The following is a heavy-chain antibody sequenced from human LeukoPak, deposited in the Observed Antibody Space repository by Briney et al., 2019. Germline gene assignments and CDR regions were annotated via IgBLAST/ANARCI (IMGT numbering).Heavy chain of an antibody. CDR3: AKIAVAGDDRTYRATYYYCYMDV. Sequence: SVKVSCKASGGTFSSYAISWVRQAPGQGLEWMGGIIPIFGTANYAQKFQGRVTITADESTSTAYMELSSLRSEDTAVYYCAKIAVAGDDRTYRATYYYCYMDVWGKGTTVTVSS. CDR2: IIPIFGTA. J-gene: IGHJ6*03. V-gene: IGHV1-69*13. CDR1: GGTFSSYA. D-gene: IGHD6-19*01.